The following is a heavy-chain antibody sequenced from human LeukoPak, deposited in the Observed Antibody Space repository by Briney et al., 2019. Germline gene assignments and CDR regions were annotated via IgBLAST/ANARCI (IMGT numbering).Heavy chain of an antibody. J-gene: IGHJ6*02. CDR1: GYTFTSYG. CDR3: ARDRCSGGSCYLSFFPRPQYGMGV. D-gene: IGHD2-15*01. V-gene: IGHV1-18*01. CDR2: ISAYNGNT. Sequence: ASVKVSCKASGYTFTSYGISWVRQAPGQGLEWMGWISAYNGNTNYAQKLQGRVTMTTDTSTSTAYMELRSLRSDDTAVYYCARDRCSGGSCYLSFFPRPQYGMGVWGQGTTVTVSS.